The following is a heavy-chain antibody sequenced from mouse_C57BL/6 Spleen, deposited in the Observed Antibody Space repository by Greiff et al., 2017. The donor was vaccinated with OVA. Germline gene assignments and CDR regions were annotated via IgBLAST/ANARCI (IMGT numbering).Heavy chain of an antibody. CDR3: AREWGSYLGYFDV. D-gene: IGHD2-12*01. CDR1: GFSLSTSGMG. Sequence: QVTLKESGPGILQSSQTLSLTCSFSGFSLSTSGMGVSWIRQPSGKGLEWLAHIYWDDDKRYNPSLKSRLTISKDTSRNQVFLKITSVDTADTATYYCAREWGSYLGYFDVWGTGTTVTVSS. V-gene: IGHV8-12*01. J-gene: IGHJ1*03. CDR2: IYWDDDK.